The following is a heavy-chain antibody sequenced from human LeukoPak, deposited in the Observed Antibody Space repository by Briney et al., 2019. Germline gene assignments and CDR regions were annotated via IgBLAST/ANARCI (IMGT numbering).Heavy chain of an antibody. CDR2: IYPDDSHT. V-gene: IGHV5-51*01. CDR3: ARRGMGDVFDI. D-gene: IGHD3-16*01. J-gene: IGHJ3*02. Sequence: GESLKISCVGSAHGFVGYWFGWARQMPGKGLEWMGIIYPDDSHTIYSPSFLGQVTISADKFIYTAYLQWNSLKASDTAMYFCARRGMGDVFDIWGRGTMVTVSS. CDR1: AHGFVGYW.